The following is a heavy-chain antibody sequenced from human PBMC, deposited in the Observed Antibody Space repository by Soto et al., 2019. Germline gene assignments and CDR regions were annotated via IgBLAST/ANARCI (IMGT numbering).Heavy chain of an antibody. CDR3: ARWAGPLIAAAANNGMDV. CDR1: GYSFTSYW. CDR2: IDPSDSYT. D-gene: IGHD6-13*01. V-gene: IGHV5-10-1*01. J-gene: IGHJ6*02. Sequence: GESLKISCKGSGYSFTSYWISWVRQMPGKGLEWMGRIDPSDSYTNYSPSFQGHVTISADKSISTAYLQWSSLKASETAMYYCARWAGPLIAAAANNGMDVWGQATTVTVSS.